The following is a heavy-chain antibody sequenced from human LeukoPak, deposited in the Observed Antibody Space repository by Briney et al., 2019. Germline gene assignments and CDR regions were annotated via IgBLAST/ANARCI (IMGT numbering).Heavy chain of an antibody. CDR1: GFPFSSYC. Sequence: GGSLRLSCAASGFPFSSYCMTWVRQAPGKGLEWVANIKQDGSEKYYVDSVKGRFTIFRDNAKNSLYLQMNSLRVEDTAVYYCARDMEYQLSQGWAYWYFDLWGRGTLVTVSS. D-gene: IGHD2-2*01. CDR3: ARDMEYQLSQGWAYWYFDL. V-gene: IGHV3-7*01. CDR2: IKQDGSEK. J-gene: IGHJ2*01.